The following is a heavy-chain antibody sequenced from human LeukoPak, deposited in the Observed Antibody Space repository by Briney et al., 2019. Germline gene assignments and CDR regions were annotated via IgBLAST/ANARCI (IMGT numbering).Heavy chain of an antibody. CDR2: ISWNSGSI. CDR3: ANKRWEPDY. Sequence: GGSLRLSCVASGFIFEDYAMHWVRQAPGKGLEWVSGISWNSGSIGYADSVKGRFTISRDNSKNTLYLQMNSLRAEDTAVYYCANKRWEPDYWGQGTLVTVSS. D-gene: IGHD1-26*01. CDR1: GFIFEDYA. J-gene: IGHJ4*02. V-gene: IGHV3-9*01.